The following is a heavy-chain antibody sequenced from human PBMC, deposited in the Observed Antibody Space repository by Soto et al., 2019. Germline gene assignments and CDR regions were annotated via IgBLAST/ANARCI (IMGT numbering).Heavy chain of an antibody. J-gene: IGHJ4*02. V-gene: IGHV3-11*01. CDR2: ISSSGSTI. CDR1: GFTFSDYY. D-gene: IGHD3-3*01. Sequence: GGSLRLSCAASGFTFSDYYMSWIRQAPGKGLEWVSYISSSGSTIYYADSVKGRFTISRDNAKNSLYLQMNSLRAEDTAVYYCARDLSLFGVVIRANFDYWGQGTLVTVSS. CDR3: ARDLSLFGVVIRANFDY.